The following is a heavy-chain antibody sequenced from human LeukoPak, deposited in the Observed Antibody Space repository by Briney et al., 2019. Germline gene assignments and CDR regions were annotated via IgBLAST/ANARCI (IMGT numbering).Heavy chain of an antibody. J-gene: IGHJ4*02. CDR2: ISSGSSYI. CDR3: ASYYGSGSFQAPFHY. CDR1: GITFSTYS. Sequence: GGSLRLSCASSGITFSTYSMNWVRQAPGKGLEWVSSISSGSSYIYYADSVKGRFTISRDNAKNSLYLQMNSLRAEDTAVYYCASYYGSGSFQAPFHYWGQGTLVTVSS. V-gene: IGHV3-21*01. D-gene: IGHD3-10*01.